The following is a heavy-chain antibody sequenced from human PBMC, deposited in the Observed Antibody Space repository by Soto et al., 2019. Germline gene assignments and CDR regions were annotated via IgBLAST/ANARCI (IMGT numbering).Heavy chain of an antibody. J-gene: IGHJ4*02. V-gene: IGHV3-23*01. CDR3: AKDPVPLIYCSGAGCYLDS. Sequence: EVQLLESGGGLVQPGGSLRLSCAASGFTFSNYAMNWVRQAPGKGLEWVSSIGGSGASTYYADSVKGRFTISRDDSKNTLHLQLSSLRAEDTAIYYCAKDPVPLIYCSGAGCYLDSWGRGTLVTVSS. D-gene: IGHD2-15*01. CDR1: GFTFSNYA. CDR2: IGGSGAST.